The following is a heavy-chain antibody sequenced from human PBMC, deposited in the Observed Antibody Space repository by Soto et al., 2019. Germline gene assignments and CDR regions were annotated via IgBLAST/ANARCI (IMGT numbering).Heavy chain of an antibody. CDR1: RASIYTYS. V-gene: IGHV4-4*07. J-gene: IGHJ4*02. CDR2: IYSSGSA. D-gene: IGHD1-26*01. Sequence: SETLSLTCTVSRASIYTYSWTWIRQPAGKGLQWIGHIYSSGSANYSPSLKSRVSMSVDSSKNQISRKLSSVTAADTAVYYCATIVGANDYWGQGALVTVSS. CDR3: ATIVGANDY.